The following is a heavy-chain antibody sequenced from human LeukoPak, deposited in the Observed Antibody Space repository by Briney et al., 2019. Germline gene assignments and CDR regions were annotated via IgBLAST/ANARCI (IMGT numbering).Heavy chain of an antibody. V-gene: IGHV4-39*01. CDR3: ARHGHHGNYDF. CDR2: IYYSGST. CDR1: GGSVSSATYY. D-gene: IGHD4-11*01. J-gene: IGHJ4*02. Sequence: SETLSRTCTVSGGSVSSATYYWAWIRQPPGKGLEWIGSIYYSGSTYYNPSLKSPVTISVDTSKNQFSLKLSSVTAADTAVYHCARHGHHGNYDFWGQGTLVTVSS.